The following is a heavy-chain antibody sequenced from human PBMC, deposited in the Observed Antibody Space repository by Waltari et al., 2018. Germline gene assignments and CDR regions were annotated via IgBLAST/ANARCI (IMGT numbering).Heavy chain of an antibody. CDR1: GVTFSVYG. CDR2: INKDGSAK. V-gene: IGHV3-7*01. J-gene: IGHJ4*02. CDR3: ATERGGSDF. D-gene: IGHD1-1*01. Sequence: EVQLVESGGALVQPGGSRHLPGAPSGVTFSVYGMTWVRQAPGKGLEWVAKINKDGSAKKYVDSVKGRFAISRDNAKNSLFLQMNSLRVEDTAVYYCATERGGSDFWGQGTLVTVSS.